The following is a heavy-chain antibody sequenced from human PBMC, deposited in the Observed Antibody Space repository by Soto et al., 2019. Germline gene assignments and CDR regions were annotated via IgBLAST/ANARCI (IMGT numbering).Heavy chain of an antibody. V-gene: IGHV2-5*01. CDR3: AHRPALAAAGILNKWDNWFDP. J-gene: IGHJ5*02. Sequence: QITLKESGPTLVKPTQTLTLTCTFSGFSLSTSGVGVGWIRQPPGRALEWLALIYWNDDKRYSPSLKSRLTITKDTSKNQVVLTMTNMDPVDTATYYCAHRPALAAAGILNKWDNWFDPWGQGTLVTVSS. D-gene: IGHD6-13*01. CDR2: IYWNDDK. CDR1: GFSLSTSGVG.